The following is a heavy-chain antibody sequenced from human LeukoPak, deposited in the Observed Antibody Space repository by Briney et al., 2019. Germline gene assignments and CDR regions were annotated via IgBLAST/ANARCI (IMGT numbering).Heavy chain of an antibody. CDR1: GGSVSSGDYY. V-gene: IGHV4-30-4*01. Sequence: SETLSLTCTVSGGSVSSGDYYWSWIRQPPGKGLEWIAYMYYSGSTYYNPFLKSRVTMSADTSKNQLSLKLGSVTAADTAVYYCARPYYYDSRIDPWGQGILVTVSS. J-gene: IGHJ5*02. CDR3: ARPYYYDSRIDP. CDR2: MYYSGST. D-gene: IGHD3-22*01.